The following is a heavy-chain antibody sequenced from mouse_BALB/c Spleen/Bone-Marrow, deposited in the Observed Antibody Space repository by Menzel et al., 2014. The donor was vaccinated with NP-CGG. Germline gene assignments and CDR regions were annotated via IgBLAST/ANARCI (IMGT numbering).Heavy chain of an antibody. Sequence: VQVVESGPELVKPGASVRISCKASGYTFTSYYIHWVKQRPGQGLEWIGWIYPGNVNAKYNEKFKGKATMTVDKSSSTAYMELARLTFEDSAIYFCARDISGYVRAMDYWGQGTSVTVSS. V-gene: IGHV1S56*01. CDR1: GYTFTSYY. CDR2: IYPGNVNA. CDR3: ARDISGYVRAMDY. D-gene: IGHD3-2*01. J-gene: IGHJ4*01.